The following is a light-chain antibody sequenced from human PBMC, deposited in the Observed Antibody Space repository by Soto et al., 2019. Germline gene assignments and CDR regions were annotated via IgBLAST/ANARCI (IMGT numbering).Light chain of an antibody. Sequence: EIVLTQSPGTLSLSPGERATLSCRASQSVSSSYLAWYQQKPGQAPRLLIYGASSRATGIPDRFSGSGSGTDFTLTISRLEPEDFAVYYCQQYGSSFFTFGGGTKVEI. J-gene: IGKJ4*01. V-gene: IGKV3-20*01. CDR3: QQYGSSFFT. CDR1: QSVSSSY. CDR2: GAS.